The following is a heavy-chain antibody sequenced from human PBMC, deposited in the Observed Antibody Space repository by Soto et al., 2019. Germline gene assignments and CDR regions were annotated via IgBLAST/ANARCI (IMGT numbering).Heavy chain of an antibody. CDR1: GFTFSSYA. CDR3: AKDLDPDRLGYGDYYVY. CDR2: ISGSGGST. J-gene: IGHJ4*02. D-gene: IGHD4-17*01. V-gene: IGHV3-23*01. Sequence: GGSLRLSCAASGFTFSSYAMSWVRQAPGKGLEWVSAISGSGGSTYYADSVKGRFTISRDNSKNTLYLQMNSLRAEDTAVYYCAKDLDPDRLGYGDYYVYWGQGTLVTVSS.